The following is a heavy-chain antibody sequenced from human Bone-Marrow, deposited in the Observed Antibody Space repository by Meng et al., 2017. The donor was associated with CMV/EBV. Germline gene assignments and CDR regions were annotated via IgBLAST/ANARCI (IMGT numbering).Heavy chain of an antibody. Sequence: GESLKISCAASGFTFSSYVMSWVRQAPGKGLEWVSSISSSSSYIYYADSVKGRFTISRDNAKNSLYLQMNSLRAEDTAVYYCARDSQYCSGGSCYSYWGQGTLVTVSS. D-gene: IGHD2-15*01. J-gene: IGHJ4*02. CDR1: GFTFSSYV. V-gene: IGHV3-21*01. CDR2: ISSSSSYI. CDR3: ARDSQYCSGGSCYSY.